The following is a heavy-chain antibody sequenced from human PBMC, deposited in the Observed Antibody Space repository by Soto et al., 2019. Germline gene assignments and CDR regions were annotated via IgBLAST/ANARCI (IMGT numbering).Heavy chain of an antibody. Sequence: SETLSLTCTVSGGSINTFYWSWVRQPAGKGLEWIGRIFSSGSTSFNPSLESRVAMSVDTSKNHFSLNLSSVTAADMDVYYCAREGSYSAYNFAHGIQLWSFDFWGQGALVTVSS. D-gene: IGHD5-12*01. CDR1: GGSINTFY. CDR2: IFSSGST. CDR3: AREGSYSAYNFAHGIQLWSFDF. J-gene: IGHJ4*02. V-gene: IGHV4-4*07.